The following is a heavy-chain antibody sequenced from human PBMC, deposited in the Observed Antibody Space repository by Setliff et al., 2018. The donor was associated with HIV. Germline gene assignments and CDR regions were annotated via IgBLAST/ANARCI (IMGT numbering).Heavy chain of an antibody. V-gene: IGHV4-34*01. J-gene: IGHJ4*02. CDR3: ARGSGAVVVAATPFAY. CDR1: GGSFSDYY. CDR2: INHSGST. Sequence: PSETLSLTCAVYGGSFSDYYWSWIRQPPGKGLEWIGEINHSGSTNYNPSLKSRVTISVDTSKNQFSLKPSSVTASDTAVYYCARGSGAVVVAATPFAYWGQGTRVTVSS. D-gene: IGHD2-15*01.